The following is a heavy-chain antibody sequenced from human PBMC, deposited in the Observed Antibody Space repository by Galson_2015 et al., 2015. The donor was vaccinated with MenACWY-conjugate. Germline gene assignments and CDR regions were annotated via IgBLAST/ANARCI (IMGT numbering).Heavy chain of an antibody. D-gene: IGHD1-26*01. V-gene: IGHV4-59*01. J-gene: IGHJ4*02. CDR2: IYYSGST. Sequence: ETLSLTCTVSGGSIDTYYWSWIRQPPGKGLEWIGYIYYSGSTNYNPSLKSRVTISIDTSKNQFSLKLSSVTAADTAVYYCARNGGSYSFDYWGQGTLVTVSS. CDR3: ARNGGSYSFDY. CDR1: GGSIDTYY.